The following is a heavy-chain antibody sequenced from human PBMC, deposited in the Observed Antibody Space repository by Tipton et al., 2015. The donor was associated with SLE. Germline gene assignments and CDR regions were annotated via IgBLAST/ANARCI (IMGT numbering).Heavy chain of an antibody. V-gene: IGHV4-61*09. CDR1: GGSISSGSYY. D-gene: IGHD1-26*01. Sequence: TLSLTCTVSGGSISSGSYYWSWIRQPAGKGLEWIRYIYTSGSTNYIPSLKSRVTISVDTSKNQFSLKLSSVTAADTAVYYCARAGAVVGATIDYWGQGTLVTVSS. CDR3: ARAGAVVGATIDY. CDR2: IYTSGST. J-gene: IGHJ4*02.